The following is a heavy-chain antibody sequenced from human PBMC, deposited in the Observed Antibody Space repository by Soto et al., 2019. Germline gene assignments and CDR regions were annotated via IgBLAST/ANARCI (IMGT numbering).Heavy chain of an antibody. CDR1: GYTFTSYA. V-gene: IGHV1-3*01. CDR3: ATNLYYDSSGYNN. D-gene: IGHD3-22*01. J-gene: IGHJ4*02. Sequence: ASVKVSRKASGYTFTSYAMHWVRQAPGQRLEWMGWINAGNGNTKYSQKFQGRVTITKDTSTDTAYMELSSLRSEDTAVYYCATNLYYDSSGYNNWGQGTLVTVSS. CDR2: INAGNGNT.